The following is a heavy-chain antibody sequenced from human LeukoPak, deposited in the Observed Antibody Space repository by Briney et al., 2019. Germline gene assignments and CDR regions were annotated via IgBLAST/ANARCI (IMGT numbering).Heavy chain of an antibody. CDR1: GFTFSSYS. CDR2: ISSSSSYI. D-gene: IGHD3-3*01. J-gene: IGHJ4*02. V-gene: IGHV3-21*01. CDR3: ARRYDFWSGYYPIDY. Sequence: GRSLRLSCAASGFTFSSYSMNWVRQAPGKGLEWVSSISSSSSYIYYADSVKGRFTISRDNAKNSLYLQMNSLRAEDTAVYYCARRYDFWSGYYPIDYWGQGTLVTVSS.